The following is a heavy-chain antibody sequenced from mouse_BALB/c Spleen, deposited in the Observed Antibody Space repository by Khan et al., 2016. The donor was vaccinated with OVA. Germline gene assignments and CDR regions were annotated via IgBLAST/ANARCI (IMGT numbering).Heavy chain of an antibody. J-gene: IGHJ1*01. CDR2: INTFTGEP. CDR3: ARPTYYYGSNSYWHFAV. D-gene: IGHD1-1*01. Sequence: KQSPGKALKWMGWINTFTGEPTYADDFKGRFAFSLETSANTAYMQLSSLTSDDSALYFCARPTYYYGSNSYWHFAVWGAGTTVTVSS. V-gene: IGHV9-3-1*01.